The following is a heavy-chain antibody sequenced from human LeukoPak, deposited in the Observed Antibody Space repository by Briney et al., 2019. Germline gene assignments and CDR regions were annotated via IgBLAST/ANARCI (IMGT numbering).Heavy chain of an antibody. Sequence: SESLSLTCTVSAGSMGSYFWSWVRHPAGKGLEWIGRIFGSGSANYNRALNGRVTVSIDTSKNQFSLKLNSVTAADTAVYYCAREGDTSRYHYWFDHWGQGTLVTV. V-gene: IGHV4-4*07. CDR2: IFGSGSA. J-gene: IGHJ5*02. D-gene: IGHD3-22*01. CDR1: AGSMGSYF. CDR3: AREGDTSRYHYWFDH.